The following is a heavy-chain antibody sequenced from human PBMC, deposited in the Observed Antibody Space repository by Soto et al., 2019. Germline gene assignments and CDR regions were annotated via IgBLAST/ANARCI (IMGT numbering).Heavy chain of an antibody. CDR2: INHSGST. Sequence: QVQLQQWGAGLLKPSETLSLTCAVYGGSFSGYYWSWIRQPPGKGLEWIGEINHSGSTNYNPSLKSRVTTSVDTSKNQFSLKLSSVTAADTAVYYCARAQDIVVVVAATGAFDIWGQGTMVTVSS. D-gene: IGHD2-15*01. J-gene: IGHJ3*02. CDR3: ARAQDIVVVVAATGAFDI. V-gene: IGHV4-34*01. CDR1: GGSFSGYY.